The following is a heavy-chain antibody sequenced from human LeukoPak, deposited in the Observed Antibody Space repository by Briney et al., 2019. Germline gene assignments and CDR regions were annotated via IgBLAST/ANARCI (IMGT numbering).Heavy chain of an antibody. D-gene: IGHD3-22*01. J-gene: IGHJ5*02. Sequence: GASVKVSCKASGYTFTGYYMHWVRQAPGQGLEWMGWINPNSGGTNYAQRFQGRVTMTTDTSTTTAYMELRSLRSDDTAVYYCARVDLAWSDTSGYYRDWFDPWGQGTLVTVSS. CDR2: INPNSGGT. CDR3: ARVDLAWSDTSGYYRDWFDP. CDR1: GYTFTGYY. V-gene: IGHV1-2*02.